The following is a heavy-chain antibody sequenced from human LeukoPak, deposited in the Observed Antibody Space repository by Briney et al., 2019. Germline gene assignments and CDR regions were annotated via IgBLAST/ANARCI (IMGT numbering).Heavy chain of an antibody. CDR3: AKCLNRRELLLAGFDP. V-gene: IGHV3-21*04. J-gene: IGHJ5*02. Sequence: PGGSLRLSCAASGFILSSYSMNWVRQAPGKGLEWVSSITISSNFIYYADSVKGRFTISRDNAKNSLYLQMNSLRAEDTAVYYCAKCLNRRELLLAGFDPWGQGTLVTVSS. CDR2: ITISSNFI. D-gene: IGHD1-26*01. CDR1: GFILSSYS.